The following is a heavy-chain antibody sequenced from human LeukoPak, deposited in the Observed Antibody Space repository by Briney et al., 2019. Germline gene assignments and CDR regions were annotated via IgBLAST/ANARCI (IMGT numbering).Heavy chain of an antibody. CDR2: VYYSGRT. J-gene: IGHJ4*02. CDR1: GDSISSYY. Sequence: PSETLSLTCTVSGDSISSYYWSWIRQPPGKGLEWIGYVYYSGRTNYNPSLKSRVTISVDTSKNQFSLKLSSVTAADTAVYYCAKVIVGAGFDFWGQGALVTVSS. D-gene: IGHD1-26*01. CDR3: AKVIVGAGFDF. V-gene: IGHV4-59*01.